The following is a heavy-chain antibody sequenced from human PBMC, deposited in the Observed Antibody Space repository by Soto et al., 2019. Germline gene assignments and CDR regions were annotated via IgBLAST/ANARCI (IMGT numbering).Heavy chain of an antibody. D-gene: IGHD5-18*01. Sequence: QVQLQESGPGLVKPSQTLSLTCTVSGGSISSGDYYWSWIRQPPGKGLEWIGYIYYSGSTYYNPALKSRVTISVDTSKNQFSLKLSSVTAADTAVYYCARGGDTAMVSLGWFDPWGQGTLVTVSS. CDR1: GGSISSGDYY. V-gene: IGHV4-30-4*01. J-gene: IGHJ5*02. CDR2: IYYSGST. CDR3: ARGGDTAMVSLGWFDP.